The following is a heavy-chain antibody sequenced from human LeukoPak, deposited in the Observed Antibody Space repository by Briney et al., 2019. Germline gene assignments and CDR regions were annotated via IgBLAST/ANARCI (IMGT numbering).Heavy chain of an antibody. CDR3: AKETPNTGWFDP. CDR1: GYTFTGYY. Sequence: ASVKVSCKASGYTFTGYYMHLVRQAPGQGLEWMGVINPSGDGTNYPQRFQGRVTLTRDTSTSTVYMELSSLRSEDTAIYYCAKETPNTGWFDPWGQGTLVTVSS. D-gene: IGHD1-14*01. CDR2: INPSGDGT. V-gene: IGHV1-46*01. J-gene: IGHJ5*02.